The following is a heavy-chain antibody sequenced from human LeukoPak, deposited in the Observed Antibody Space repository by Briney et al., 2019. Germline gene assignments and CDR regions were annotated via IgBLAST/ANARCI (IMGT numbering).Heavy chain of an antibody. V-gene: IGHV3-33*01. CDR2: IWYDGSNK. CDR1: GFTFSNYG. Sequence: GGSLRLSCAASGFTFSNYGMHWVRQAPGKGLEWVAVIWYDGSNKYYADSVKGRFAISRDNSKNTLYLQMNSLRAEDTAVYYCASRDFYDSSGYYLYYFDYWGQGTLVTVSS. J-gene: IGHJ4*02. D-gene: IGHD3-22*01. CDR3: ASRDFYDSSGYYLYYFDY.